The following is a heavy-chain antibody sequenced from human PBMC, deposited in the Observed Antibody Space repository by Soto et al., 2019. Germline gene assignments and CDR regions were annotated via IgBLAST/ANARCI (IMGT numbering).Heavy chain of an antibody. CDR3: ARPMVRGLGGYYYYGMDV. V-gene: IGHV4-39*07. J-gene: IGHJ6*02. Sequence: SETLSLTCTVSGGSISSSSYYWGWIRQPPGKGLEWIGSIYYSGSTYYNPSLKSRVTISVDTSKNQFSLKLSSVTAADTAVYYCARPMVRGLGGYYYYGMDVWGQGTTVTVSS. CDR1: GGSISSSSYY. CDR2: IYYSGST. D-gene: IGHD3-10*01.